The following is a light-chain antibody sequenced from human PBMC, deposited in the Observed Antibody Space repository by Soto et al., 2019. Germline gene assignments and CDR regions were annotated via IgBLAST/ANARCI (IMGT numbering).Light chain of an antibody. Sequence: DIQMTQSPSSLSASVGDRVTITCRASQSIRNNLNWYQQKPGKAPKLLIYAASTLQSGVPSRFSGSGSGTDFTLTISSLQPEDCAAYYCQQSYSTPPITFGQGTRLEIK. CDR1: QSIRNN. V-gene: IGKV1-39*01. J-gene: IGKJ5*01. CDR3: QQSYSTPPIT. CDR2: AAS.